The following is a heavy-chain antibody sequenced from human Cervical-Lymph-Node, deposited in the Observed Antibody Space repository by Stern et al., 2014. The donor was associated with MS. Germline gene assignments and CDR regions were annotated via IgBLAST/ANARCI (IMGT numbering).Heavy chain of an antibody. CDR2: ISAYNGNT. J-gene: IGHJ4*02. CDR1: GYTFTSYG. Sequence: DQLVESGAEVKKPGASVKVSCKASGYTFTSYGISWVRQAHGQGLEWMGWISAYNGNTNYAQKLQGRVTMTTDTSTSTAYMELRSLRSDDTAVYYCARSLIDDYSNNVPFDYWGQGTLVTVSS. D-gene: IGHD4-11*01. CDR3: ARSLIDDYSNNVPFDY. V-gene: IGHV1-18*01.